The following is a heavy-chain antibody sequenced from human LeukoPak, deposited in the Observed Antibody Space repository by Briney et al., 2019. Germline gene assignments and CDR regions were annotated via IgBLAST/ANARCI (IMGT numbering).Heavy chain of an antibody. V-gene: IGHV4-39*07. Sequence: PSETLSLTCTVSGGSIISSSYYWGWIRQPPGKGLEWIGSIYYSGSTYYNPSLKSRVTISLDTSKNQFSLKLSSVTAADTAVYYCARDRDDILTGFRFDPWGQGTLVTVSS. D-gene: IGHD3-9*01. CDR3: ARDRDDILTGFRFDP. J-gene: IGHJ5*02. CDR1: GGSIISSSYY. CDR2: IYYSGST.